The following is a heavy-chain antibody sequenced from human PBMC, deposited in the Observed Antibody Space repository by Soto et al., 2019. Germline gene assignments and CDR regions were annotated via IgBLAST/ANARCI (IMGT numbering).Heavy chain of an antibody. CDR1: GGSISSGGYY. J-gene: IGHJ4*02. CDR3: ARDGGYGSGSYRFDD. V-gene: IGHV4-31*03. D-gene: IGHD3-10*01. Sequence: QVQLQESGPGLVKPSQTLSLTCTVSGGSISSGGYYSSWIRQHPGKGLEWIGYIYYRGSTNYNPSLTRRVTISVDTSKKQFSLRLNSVTAADTAVYYCARDGGYGSGSYRFDDWGQGSLVTVSS. CDR2: IYYRGST.